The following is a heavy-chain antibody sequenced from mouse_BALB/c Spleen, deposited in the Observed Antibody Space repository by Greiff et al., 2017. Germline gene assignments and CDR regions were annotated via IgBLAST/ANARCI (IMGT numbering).Heavy chain of an antibody. J-gene: IGHJ4*01. D-gene: IGHD2-14*01. Sequence: EVMLVESGGDLVKPGGSLKLSCAASGFTFSSYGLSWVRQTPDKRLEWVATISSGGSYTYYPDSVKGRFTISRDTAKNTLYLQMSSLKSEDTAMYYCATHGGYDRDYCAMDYWGQGTSVTVSS. CDR2: ISSGGSYT. V-gene: IGHV5-6*01. CDR1: GFTFSSYG. CDR3: ATHGGYDRDYCAMDY.